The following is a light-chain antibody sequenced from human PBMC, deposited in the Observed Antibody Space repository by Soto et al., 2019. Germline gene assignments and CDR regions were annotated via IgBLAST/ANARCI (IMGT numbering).Light chain of an antibody. Sequence: EVVLTQSPVTLSLSPGERATLSCRASQSVSSGYLAWYQQKPGQAPRLLIYGASTRATGIPDRFSGSGSGTDFTLTISRLEPEDFAVYYCQQYSSSPSITFGQGTRLEIK. J-gene: IGKJ5*01. CDR2: GAS. CDR1: QSVSSGY. CDR3: QQYSSSPSIT. V-gene: IGKV3-20*01.